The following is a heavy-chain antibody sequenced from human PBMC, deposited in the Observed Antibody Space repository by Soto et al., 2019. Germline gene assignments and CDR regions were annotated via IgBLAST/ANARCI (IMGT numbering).Heavy chain of an antibody. CDR2: ISYDGSNK. J-gene: IGHJ4*02. V-gene: IGHV3-30-3*01. Sequence: GGSLRLSCAASGFTFSSYAMHWVRQAPGKGLEWVAVISYDGSNKYYADSVKGRFTISRDNSKNTLYLQMNSLRAEDTAVYYCARGGDDYDILTGYSFDYWGQGTLVTVSS. D-gene: IGHD3-9*01. CDR3: ARGGDDYDILTGYSFDY. CDR1: GFTFSSYA.